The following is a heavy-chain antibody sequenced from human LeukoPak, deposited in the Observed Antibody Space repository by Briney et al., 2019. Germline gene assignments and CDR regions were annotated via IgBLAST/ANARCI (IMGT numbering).Heavy chain of an antibody. CDR3: ARQKRTFDY. J-gene: IGHJ4*02. Sequence: GGSLRLSCEASGFNFSDHYMTWIRQAPGKGLEWLSYISPNSYSTYYTASVRGRFTISRDNSKYSMYLQMNSLRAEDTALYYCARQKRTFDYWGRGTLVTVSS. CDR2: ISPNSYST. V-gene: IGHV3-11*01. CDR1: GFNFSDHY.